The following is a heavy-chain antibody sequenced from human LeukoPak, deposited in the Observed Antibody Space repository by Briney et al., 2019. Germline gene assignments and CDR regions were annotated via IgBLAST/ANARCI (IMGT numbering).Heavy chain of an antibody. CDR3: ARQTQGDY. V-gene: IGHV4-59*08. Sequence: SETLSLTCTVSGGSIGTYYWSWIRQPPGKGLEWIGNIYYSGSTNYNPSLKSRVTISVDTSKNQFSLKLSSVTAADTAVYYCARQTQGDYWGQGTLVTVSS. CDR2: IYYSGST. J-gene: IGHJ4*02. CDR1: GGSIGTYY.